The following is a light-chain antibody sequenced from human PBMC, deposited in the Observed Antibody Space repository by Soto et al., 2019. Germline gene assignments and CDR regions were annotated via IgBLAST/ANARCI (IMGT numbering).Light chain of an antibody. Sequence: QSVLTQPPSVSGAPGQRITISCSGDTSNIESHPVNWFQQVPGAAPKLLIKTNNQRPSGVPDRFSGSKSGASASLAIRGLQSEDEGTYYCATWDDSRNRVFGSGTKVTLL. CDR3: ATWDDSRNRV. CDR1: TSNIESHP. CDR2: TNN. J-gene: IGLJ1*01. V-gene: IGLV1-44*01.